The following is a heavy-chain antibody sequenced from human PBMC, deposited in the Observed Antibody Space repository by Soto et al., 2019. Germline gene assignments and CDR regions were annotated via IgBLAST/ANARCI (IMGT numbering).Heavy chain of an antibody. CDR1: GFTFRSYW. D-gene: IGHD2-15*01. J-gene: IGHJ6*02. V-gene: IGHV3-21*01. CDR3: ARSQILAAVPENYYYYAMDV. CDR2: ISRSSRYI. Sequence: EVQLVESGGGLVKPGGSLRLSCDASGFTFRSYWMNWVRQAPGKGLEWVSYISRSSRYIYDADTMTGRFSISRDNAKHSLYLQMNSLRVEDTAVYYSARSQILAAVPENYYYYAMDVWGQGTTVTVSS.